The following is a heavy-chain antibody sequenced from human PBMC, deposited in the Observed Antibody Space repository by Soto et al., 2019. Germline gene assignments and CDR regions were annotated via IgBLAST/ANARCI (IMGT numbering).Heavy chain of an antibody. CDR1: GYTFTGYY. V-gene: IGHV1-2*02. D-gene: IGHD6-6*01. Sequence: ASVKVSCKASGYTFTGYYMHWVRQAPGQGLELMGWINPNSGGTNYAQKFQGRVTMTRDTSISTAYMELSRLRSDDTAVYYCARAPNPYSSSSGWFDPWGQGTLVTVYS. CDR2: INPNSGGT. J-gene: IGHJ5*02. CDR3: ARAPNPYSSSSGWFDP.